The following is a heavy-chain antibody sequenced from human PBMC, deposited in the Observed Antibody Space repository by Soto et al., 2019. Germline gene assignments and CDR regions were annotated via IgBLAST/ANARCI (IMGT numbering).Heavy chain of an antibody. CDR2: ISSDGSNK. CDR1: GFTFRSNG. J-gene: IGHJ6*02. D-gene: IGHD5-18*01. CDR3: AKERYAQLWLEDYGMDV. V-gene: IGHV3-30*18. Sequence: XESLLISGAASGFTFRSNGIHWVRQAPGKGLEWVAVISSDGSNKDYADSVEGRFTISRDNFKNTLYLQMNSLRAEDTAVYHCAKERYAQLWLEDYGMDVWGQGTTVTVSS.